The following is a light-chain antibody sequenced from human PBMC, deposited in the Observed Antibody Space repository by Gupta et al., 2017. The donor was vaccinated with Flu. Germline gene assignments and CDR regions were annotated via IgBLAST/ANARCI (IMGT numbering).Light chain of an antibody. J-gene: IGKJ2*01. Sequence: EIVLTQSPGTLSLSPAERATLSCRASQSVSSSYLAWYKQKPGQAPWLLIYGASSRAMGIRDRFSGSGGGTDSTLTISRRDPEDVEVYYCQQKHSERFWYTFGQGTKLEIK. CDR1: QSVSSSY. CDR3: QQKHSERFWYT. CDR2: GAS. V-gene: IGKV3-20*01.